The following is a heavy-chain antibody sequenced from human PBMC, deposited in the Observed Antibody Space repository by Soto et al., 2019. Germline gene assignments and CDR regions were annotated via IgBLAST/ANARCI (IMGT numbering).Heavy chain of an antibody. CDR1: VFTFSNHY. D-gene: IGHD2-15*01. CDR2: LRNKSAGQTT. CDR3: STTVITTPLFEY. J-gene: IGHJ4*01. V-gene: IGHV3-72*01. Sequence: GGSLRLFCTGSVFTFSNHYMHLVRQAAGKGLEWLGRLRNKSAGQTTEHAASVRGRFTISRDDSENSAYLQMHSLKTEDSAVYYCSTTVITTPLFEYWGHGTVATVSS.